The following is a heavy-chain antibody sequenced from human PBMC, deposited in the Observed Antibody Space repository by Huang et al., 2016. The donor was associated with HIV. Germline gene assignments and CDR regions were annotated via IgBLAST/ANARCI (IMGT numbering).Heavy chain of an antibody. CDR3: AHSTDASAATFYFDF. D-gene: IGHD6-25*01. Sequence: QITLRESGPALVKPTQTLTLTCTFSGFSLPTTDVGVGWIRQPPGQALDLLAFIYSTADGRSSPSLSSRLTITKDTSKNQVVLTMTNMDPVDTATYYCAHSTDASAATFYFDFWGQGTLVAVSS. J-gene: IGHJ4*02. V-gene: IGHV2-5*01. CDR2: IYSTADG. CDR1: GFSLPTTDVG.